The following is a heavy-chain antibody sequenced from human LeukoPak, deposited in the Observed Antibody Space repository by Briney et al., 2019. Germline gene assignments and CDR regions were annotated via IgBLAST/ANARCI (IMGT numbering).Heavy chain of an antibody. J-gene: IGHJ5*02. CDR3: ARDRNYYGSGSPAGEPNWFDP. V-gene: IGHV1-3*01. CDR1: GYTFTSYA. CDR2: INAGNGNT. Sequence: GASVKVSCKASGYTFTSYAMHWVRQAPGQRLEWMGWINAGNGNTKYSQKFQGRVTITRDTSASTAYMELSSLRSEDTAVYYCARDRNYYGSGSPAGEPNWFDPWGQGTLVTVSS. D-gene: IGHD3-10*01.